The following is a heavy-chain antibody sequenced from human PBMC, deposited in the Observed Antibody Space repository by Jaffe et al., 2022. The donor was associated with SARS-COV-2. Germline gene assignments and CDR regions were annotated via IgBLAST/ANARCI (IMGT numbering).Heavy chain of an antibody. CDR1: GYTFTSYY. CDR3: ARVLGPDITGTTAYLYY. Sequence: QVQLVQSGAEVKKPGASVKVSCKASGYTFTSYYMHWVRQAPGQGLEWMGIINPSGGSTSYAQKFQGRVTMTRDTSTSTVYMELSSLRSEDTAVYYCARVLGPDITGTTAYLYYWGQGTLVTVSS. V-gene: IGHV1-46*01. J-gene: IGHJ4*02. CDR2: INPSGGST. D-gene: IGHD1-20*01.